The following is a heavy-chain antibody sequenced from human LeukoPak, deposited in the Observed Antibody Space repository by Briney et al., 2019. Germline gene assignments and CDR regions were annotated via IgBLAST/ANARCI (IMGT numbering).Heavy chain of an antibody. D-gene: IGHD2-21*01. Sequence: GGSLRLSCAASGFSFSTYYMSWVRQAPGKGLEWISVLFSGGDTYYADSVKDRFGVSRDRSSETLFLQMNSLRVDDTGVYHCARQGFDSGFDYWGHGTTVTVSS. CDR1: GFSFSTYY. J-gene: IGHJ4*01. V-gene: IGHV3-66*04. CDR3: ARQGFDSGFDY. CDR2: LFSGGDT.